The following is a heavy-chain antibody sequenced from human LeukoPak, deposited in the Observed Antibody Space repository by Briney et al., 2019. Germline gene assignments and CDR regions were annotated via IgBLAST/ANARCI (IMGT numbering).Heavy chain of an antibody. CDR1: GFTFSSYG. CDR3: GRGMRDYYGLDY. D-gene: IGHD3-10*01. J-gene: IGHJ4*02. Sequence: GGSLRLSCAASGFTFSSYGMHWVRQAPGKGLEWVSAISGSGGSTYYADSVKGRFTISRDNSKNTLYLQMNSLTVEDTAVYYCGRGMRDYYGLDYWGQGILVTVSS. V-gene: IGHV3-23*01. CDR2: ISGSGGST.